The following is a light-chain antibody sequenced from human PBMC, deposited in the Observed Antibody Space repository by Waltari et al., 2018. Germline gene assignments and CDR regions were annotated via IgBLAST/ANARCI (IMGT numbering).Light chain of an antibody. J-gene: IGLJ1*01. CDR2: DVN. CDR1: SSDIGAYNF. CDR3: SSYTTGSTRYV. Sequence: QSALTQPASVYGSPRQSITISCTRTSSDIGAYNFFSWYQKHPAKAPNIMIYDVNTRPSVVSSRFFGSKSGNTASLTISGLQAEDEADYYCSSYTTGSTRYVFGSGTKVTVL. V-gene: IGLV2-14*03.